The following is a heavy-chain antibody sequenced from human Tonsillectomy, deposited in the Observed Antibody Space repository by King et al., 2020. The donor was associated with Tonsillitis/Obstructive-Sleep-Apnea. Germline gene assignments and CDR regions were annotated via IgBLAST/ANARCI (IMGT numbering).Heavy chain of an antibody. J-gene: IGHJ4*02. CDR1: GGSFSGYY. CDR2: ISHSGST. CDR3: ARGAYCSGGICYSEDLDY. V-gene: IGHV4-34*01. Sequence: VQLQQWGAGLLKPSETLSLTCAVYGGSFSGYYWSWLRQPPGKGLEWIGEISHSGSTNYNPSLKSRVTISVDTSKNQFSLKLSSVTAADTAVYYCARGAYCSGGICYSEDLDYWGRGTLVTVSS. D-gene: IGHD2-15*01.